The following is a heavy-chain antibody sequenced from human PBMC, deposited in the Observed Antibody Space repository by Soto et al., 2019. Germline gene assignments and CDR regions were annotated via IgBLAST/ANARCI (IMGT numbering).Heavy chain of an antibody. CDR3: ARGAIVGSTRNYLDY. Sequence: PGESLKISCKGSGYIFTDHCIVWVRQMAGKGLEWVGIICPGYSNIIYSPSVQGQVTISADMSISTAYLQWSSLKASDTALYYCARGAIVGSTRNYLDYWGQGTLVTVSS. V-gene: IGHV5-51*01. D-gene: IGHD1-26*01. CDR1: GYIFTDHC. CDR2: ICPGYSNI. J-gene: IGHJ4*02.